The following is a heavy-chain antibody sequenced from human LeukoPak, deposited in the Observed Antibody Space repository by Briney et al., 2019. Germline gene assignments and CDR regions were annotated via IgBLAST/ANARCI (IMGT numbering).Heavy chain of an antibody. Sequence: GSPRLSCAAPGFSFSSYLTHWVRQAPGGGLGCVSRINSDESSTTYADSVKGRFIISRDNAKNPLYLQMNSLRDDDTAVYYWARESLAAAATFDYWGQGTLVTVSS. CDR2: INSDESST. CDR3: ARESLAAAATFDY. CDR1: GFSFSSYL. D-gene: IGHD6-13*01. J-gene: IGHJ4*02. V-gene: IGHV3-74*01.